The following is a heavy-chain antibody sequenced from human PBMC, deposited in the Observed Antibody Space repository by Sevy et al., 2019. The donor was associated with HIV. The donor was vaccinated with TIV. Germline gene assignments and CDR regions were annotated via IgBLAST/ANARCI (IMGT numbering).Heavy chain of an antibody. V-gene: IGHV3-15*01. CDR1: GFTFTYAW. J-gene: IGHJ6*02. Sequence: GGSLRLSCAASGFTFTYAWMSWVRQAPGKGLEWVGRIKSKPDGGTTDYAAPVKGRFTISRDDSKNTVYLQMNSLKTEDTAMYYCATDPIIVLLVTDGMDVWGQGTTVTVSS. D-gene: IGHD2-8*02. CDR2: IKSKPDGGTT. CDR3: ATDPIIVLLVTDGMDV.